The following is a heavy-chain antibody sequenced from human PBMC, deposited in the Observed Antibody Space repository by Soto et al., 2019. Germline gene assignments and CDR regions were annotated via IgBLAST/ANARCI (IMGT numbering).Heavy chain of an antibody. CDR2: IDPGDSDT. CDR3: ARQSPGKLDV. V-gene: IGHV5-10-1*01. CDR1: GYIFSNYL. Sequence: GESLKISCQGSGYIFSNYLNTWVRQMPGKGLEWMGRIDPGDSDTNYSPSFQGHVTMSSDKSINTAFLQWSSLKASDTAIYYCARQSPGKLDVWGQGTTVTVSS. D-gene: IGHD1-1*01. J-gene: IGHJ6*02.